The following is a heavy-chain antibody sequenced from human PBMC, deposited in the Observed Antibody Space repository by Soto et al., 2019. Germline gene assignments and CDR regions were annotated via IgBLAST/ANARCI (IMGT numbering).Heavy chain of an antibody. Sequence: QVQLVQSGAEVKKPGASVKVSCKASGYTFASYDINWVRQATGQGLEWMGWMNPNTANTGYAQKFQGRVTMTRNTSISTAYMELSSLRSEDTAVYYCARERGGRSTYRFDPWGQGTLVTVSS. V-gene: IGHV1-8*01. J-gene: IGHJ5*02. CDR2: MNPNTANT. D-gene: IGHD1-26*01. CDR3: ARERGGRSTYRFDP. CDR1: GYTFASYD.